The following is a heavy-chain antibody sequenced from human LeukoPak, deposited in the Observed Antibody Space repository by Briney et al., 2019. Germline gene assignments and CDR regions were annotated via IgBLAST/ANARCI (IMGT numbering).Heavy chain of an antibody. D-gene: IGHD6-13*01. V-gene: IGHV4-59*01. CDR1: DDSITIYY. Sequence: SETLSLTCSVSDDSITIYYWTWIRQPPGKGLEWIGYVDHTGSTNFNPSPNGRVNISRDTTKNLFSLRLRSVTAAATALYFFARGRVSSSTGYSTYYYYFYMDVWGKGTTVTVSS. J-gene: IGHJ6*03. CDR2: VDHTGST. CDR3: ARGRVSSSTGYSTYYYYFYMDV.